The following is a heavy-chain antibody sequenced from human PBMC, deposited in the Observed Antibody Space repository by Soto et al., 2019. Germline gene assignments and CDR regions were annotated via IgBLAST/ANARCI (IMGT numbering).Heavy chain of an antibody. V-gene: IGHV4-4*02. CDR3: AIESVLRYFDGGRPVRFDY. CDR2: IYHSGST. J-gene: IGHJ4*02. CDR1: GGSISSSNW. Sequence: QVQLQESGPGLVKPSGTLSLTCAVSGGSISSSNWWSWVRQPPGKGLEWIGEIYHSGSTNYNPSLKSRVTMSVDKSKNQSSLKLSSVPAADTAVYYCAIESVLRYFDGGRPVRFDYWGQGTLVTVSS. D-gene: IGHD3-9*01.